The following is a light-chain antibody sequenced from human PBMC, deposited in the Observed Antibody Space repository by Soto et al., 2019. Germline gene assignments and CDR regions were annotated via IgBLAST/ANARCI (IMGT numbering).Light chain of an antibody. J-gene: IGLJ2*01. CDR3: GTWDSSLSAGQGV. CDR1: SSNIGNNY. CDR2: DNN. V-gene: IGLV1-51*01. Sequence: QSVLTQPPSVSAAPGQKVTISCSGSSSNIGNNYVSWYQQLPGTAPKLLIYDNNKRPSGIPDRFSGSKSGTSATLGITGLQTGDEADYYCGTWDSSLSAGQGVFGGGTKRTVL.